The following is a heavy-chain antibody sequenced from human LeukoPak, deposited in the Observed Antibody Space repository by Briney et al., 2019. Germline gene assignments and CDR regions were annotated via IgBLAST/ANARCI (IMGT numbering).Heavy chain of an antibody. D-gene: IGHD2-2*01. CDR1: GYTFTSYY. J-gene: IGHJ6*04. CDR2: INPSGGST. Sequence: ASVKISCKASGYTFTSYYMHWARQAPGQGLEWMGIINPSGGSTSYAQKFQGRVTMTRDTSTSTVYMELSSLRSEDTAAYYCARDTVGYCSSTSCPYGMDVWGKGTTVTVSS. V-gene: IGHV1-46*01. CDR3: ARDTVGYCSSTSCPYGMDV.